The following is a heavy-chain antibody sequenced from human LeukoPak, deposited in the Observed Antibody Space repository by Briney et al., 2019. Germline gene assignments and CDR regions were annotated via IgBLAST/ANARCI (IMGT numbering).Heavy chain of an antibody. CDR3: ARAASGPSRLPWLQPQLYYFDY. CDR2: ISAYNGNT. CDR1: GYTFTSYG. Sequence: ASVKVSCKASGYTFTSYGISWVRQAPGQGLEWMGWISAYNGNTNYAQKLQGRVTMTTDTSTSTAYMELRNLRSDDTAVYYCARAASGPSRLPWLQPQLYYFDYWGQGTLVTVSS. D-gene: IGHD5-24*01. V-gene: IGHV1-18*01. J-gene: IGHJ4*02.